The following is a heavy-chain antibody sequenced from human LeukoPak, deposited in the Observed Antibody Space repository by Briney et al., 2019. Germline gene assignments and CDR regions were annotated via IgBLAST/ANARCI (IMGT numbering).Heavy chain of an antibody. J-gene: IGHJ3*02. CDR3: ASSVRSSWDVPNDAFDI. CDR1: GFTFSSYA. D-gene: IGHD6-13*01. Sequence: GGSLRLSCAASGFTFSSYAMHWVRQAPGKGLEYVSAISSNGGSTYYANSVKGRFTISRDNSKNTLYLQMGSLRAEDMAVYYCASSVRSSWDVPNDAFDIWGQGTMVTVSS. CDR2: ISSNGGST. V-gene: IGHV3-64*01.